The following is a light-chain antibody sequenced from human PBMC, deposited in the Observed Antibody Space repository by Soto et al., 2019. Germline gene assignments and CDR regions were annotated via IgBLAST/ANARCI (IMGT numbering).Light chain of an antibody. J-gene: IGKJ4*01. Sequence: AIRMTQSPSSFSASTGDRVTITCRASQCISSHLAWYQVKPGKAPRLLIYTASYLESGVPSRFSGSGSGTDFTITISSLQSEDFAVYYCQQYFSYPLTFGGGTKVEIK. CDR1: QCISSH. CDR3: QQYFSYPLT. CDR2: TAS. V-gene: IGKV1-8*01.